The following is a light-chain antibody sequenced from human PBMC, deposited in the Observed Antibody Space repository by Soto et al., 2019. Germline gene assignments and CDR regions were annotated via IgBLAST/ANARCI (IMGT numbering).Light chain of an antibody. V-gene: IGLV2-14*01. CDR1: NSDVGRYDR. J-gene: IGLJ3*02. CDR3: ISYIPSTTTHWV. CDR2: EVY. Sequence: QSALTQPASVPGSPGQSITISCTGTNSDVGRYDRVSWYQHHPGKAPKLLIFEVYNRPSGISDRFSGSKSGDTASLTISGLQAEDEADYYCISYIPSTTTHWVFGGGTKLTVL.